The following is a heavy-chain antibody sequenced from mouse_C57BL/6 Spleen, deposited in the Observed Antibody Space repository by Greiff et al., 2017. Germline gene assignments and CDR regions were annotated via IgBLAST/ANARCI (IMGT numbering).Heavy chain of an antibody. CDR1: GYAFSSYW. J-gene: IGHJ3*01. V-gene: IGHV1-80*01. Sequence: VQLQQSGAELVKPGASVKISCKASGYAFSSYWMHWVKQRPGKGLEWIGQIYPGDGDTNYNGKFKGKATLTADKSSCTPYMQLSSLTSEVSAVYFCERATLCPCFAYWGQGTLVTVSA. CDR2: IYPGDGDT. D-gene: IGHD6-1*01. CDR3: ERATLCPCFAY.